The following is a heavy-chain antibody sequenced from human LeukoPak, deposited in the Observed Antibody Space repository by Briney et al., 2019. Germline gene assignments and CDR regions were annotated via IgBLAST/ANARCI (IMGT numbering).Heavy chain of an antibody. CDR3: ATSGGPINWFDP. D-gene: IGHD2-15*01. CDR1: GGSFSGYY. Sequence: KPSDTLTLLCAVCGGSFSGYYWGWTRQSPGKGLQCIGESNHSGSTNYTPSLKSTVTISVDTSKNQFSLKLSSVTAADTAVYYCATSGGPINWFDPWGQGTLVTVSS. V-gene: IGHV4-34*01. CDR2: SNHSGST. J-gene: IGHJ5*02.